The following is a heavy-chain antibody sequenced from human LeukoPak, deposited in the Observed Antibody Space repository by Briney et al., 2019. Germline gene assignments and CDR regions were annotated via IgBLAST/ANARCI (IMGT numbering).Heavy chain of an antibody. V-gene: IGHV3-11*01. D-gene: IGHD5-12*01. CDR3: ARCYTGYDRTDY. CDR1: GFTFSDYY. Sequence: PGGSLRLSCAASGFTFSDYYMSWIRQAPGKGLEWISYISSSGSTIYFADSVKGRFTISRDNAKNSLYLQMNSLRAEDTAVYYCARCYTGYDRTDYWGQGTLVTVSS. J-gene: IGHJ4*02. CDR2: ISSSGSTI.